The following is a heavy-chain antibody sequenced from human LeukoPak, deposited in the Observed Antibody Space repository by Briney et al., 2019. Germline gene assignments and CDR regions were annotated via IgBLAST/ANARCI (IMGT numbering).Heavy chain of an antibody. V-gene: IGHV1-2*02. J-gene: IGHJ4*02. Sequence: ASVKVSCKASGYTFTGYYMHWVRQAPGQGLEWMGWINPNSGGTNYAQKFQGRVTMTRDTSISTAYMELSRLRSDDTAVYYCATFAGEHQAPFDYWGQGTLVTVSS. D-gene: IGHD1-26*01. CDR3: ATFAGEHQAPFDY. CDR1: GYTFTGYY. CDR2: INPNSGGT.